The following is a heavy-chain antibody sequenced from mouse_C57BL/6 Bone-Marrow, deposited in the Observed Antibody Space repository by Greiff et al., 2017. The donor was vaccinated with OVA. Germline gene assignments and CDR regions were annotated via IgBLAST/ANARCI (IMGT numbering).Heavy chain of an antibody. V-gene: IGHV1-18*01. Sequence: VQLKQSGPELVKPGASVKIPCKASGYTFTDYNMDWVKQSHGKSLEWIGDINPNNGGTIYNQKFKGKATLTVDKSSSTAYMELRSLTSEDTAVYYCAREGGGSSYDFLSYWGQGTLVTVSA. CDR2: INPNNGGT. CDR1: GYTFTDYN. D-gene: IGHD1-1*01. J-gene: IGHJ3*01. CDR3: AREGGGSSYDFLSY.